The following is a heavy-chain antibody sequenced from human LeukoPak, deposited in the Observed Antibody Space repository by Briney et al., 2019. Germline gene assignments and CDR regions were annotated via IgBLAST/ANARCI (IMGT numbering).Heavy chain of an antibody. D-gene: IGHD3-3*01. CDR1: GLPFKSHW. J-gene: IGHJ4*02. CDR2: IREDGSLQ. V-gene: IGHV3-7*03. Sequence: GGSLSLSCAASGLPFKSHWMIWVRQAPGKGLEWVANIREDGSLQYYVDSVEGRFTISRDNARKSVFLQMNTLRVDDTAVYYCTRVSGAYDVSDYWGQGALVTVSS. CDR3: TRVSGAYDVSDY.